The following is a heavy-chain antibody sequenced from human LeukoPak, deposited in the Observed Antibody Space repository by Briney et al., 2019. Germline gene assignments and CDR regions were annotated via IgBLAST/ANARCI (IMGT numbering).Heavy chain of an antibody. Sequence: GGSLRPSCAASGFTFSSYSMNWVRQAPGKGLEWVSSISSSSSYIYYADSVKGRFTISRDNAKNSPYLQMNSLRAEDTAVYYCARDPRDYDFWSGYFGWGQGTLVTVSS. CDR1: GFTFSSYS. D-gene: IGHD3-3*01. CDR3: ARDPRDYDFWSGYFG. V-gene: IGHV3-21*01. J-gene: IGHJ4*02. CDR2: ISSSSSYI.